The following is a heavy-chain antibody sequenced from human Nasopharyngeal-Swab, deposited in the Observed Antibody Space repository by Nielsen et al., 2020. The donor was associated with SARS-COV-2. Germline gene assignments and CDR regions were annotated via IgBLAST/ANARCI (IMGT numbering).Heavy chain of an antibody. CDR2: IDDSGST. CDR3: GRAVWFGKYGGYYFDY. J-gene: IGHJ4*02. Sequence: SETLSLTCTVSGGSIKSYNYYWSWIRQHPGKGLEWIGFIDDSGSTYYNPSLKSRVSIPVDTSKNQFSLNLSSVTAADTAVYYCGRAVWFGKYGGYYFDYWGQGTLVSVSS. V-gene: IGHV4-31*03. CDR1: GGSIKSYNYY. D-gene: IGHD3-10*01.